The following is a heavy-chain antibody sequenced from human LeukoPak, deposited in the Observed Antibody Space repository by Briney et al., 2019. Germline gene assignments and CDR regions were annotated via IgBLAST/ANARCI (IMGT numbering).Heavy chain of an antibody. CDR2: ISSSGSTI. D-gene: IGHD3-16*01. J-gene: IGHJ4*02. Sequence: GGSLRLSCAASGFTFSSYEMNWVRQAPGKGLEWVSYISSSGSTIYYADSVKGRFTISRDNAKNSLYLQMNSLRAEDTAVYYCAAGVWGGIDYWGQGTLVTVSS. CDR1: GFTFSSYE. CDR3: AAGVWGGIDY. V-gene: IGHV3-48*03.